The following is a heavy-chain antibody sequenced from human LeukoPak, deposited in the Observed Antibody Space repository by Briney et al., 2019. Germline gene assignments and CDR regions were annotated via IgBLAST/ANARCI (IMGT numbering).Heavy chain of an antibody. V-gene: IGHV1-8*01. Sequence: HGASVKVSCKASGYTFTSYDINWVRQATGQGLEWMGWMNPNSGNTGYAQKFQGRVTMTRNTSISTAYMELSSLKSDDTAVYYCARGGRLYDNNGSYRGNWFDPWGQGTLVTVSP. CDR3: ARGGRLYDNNGSYRGNWFDP. CDR1: GYTFTSYD. CDR2: MNPNSGNT. D-gene: IGHD3-22*01. J-gene: IGHJ5*02.